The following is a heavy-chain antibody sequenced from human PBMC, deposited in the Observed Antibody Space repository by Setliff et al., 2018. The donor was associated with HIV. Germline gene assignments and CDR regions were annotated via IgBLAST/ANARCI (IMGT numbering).Heavy chain of an antibody. V-gene: IGHV1-18*01. CDR1: GYTFTSYG. D-gene: IGHD6-6*01. Sequence: ASVKVSCKASGYTFTSYGITWMRQAPGQGLEWMGWISAYNGNTDYAQKVQGRVTMTTDTSTSTAYMELRSLRSDDTAVYYCARGLYRSSSRGAFDIWGQGTMVTV. J-gene: IGHJ3*02. CDR3: ARGLYRSSSRGAFDI. CDR2: ISAYNGNT.